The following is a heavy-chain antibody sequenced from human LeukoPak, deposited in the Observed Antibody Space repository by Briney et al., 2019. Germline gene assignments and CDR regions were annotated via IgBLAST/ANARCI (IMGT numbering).Heavy chain of an antibody. CDR1: GGSISSYY. D-gene: IGHD3-3*01. Sequence: SETLSLTCTVSGGSISSYYWSWIRQPPGKGLEWIGYIYYSGSTNYNPSLKSRVTISVDTSENQFSLKLSSVTAADTAVYYCARDGLRFLEWSYGMDVWGQGTTVTVSS. J-gene: IGHJ6*02. CDR3: ARDGLRFLEWSYGMDV. V-gene: IGHV4-59*01. CDR2: IYYSGST.